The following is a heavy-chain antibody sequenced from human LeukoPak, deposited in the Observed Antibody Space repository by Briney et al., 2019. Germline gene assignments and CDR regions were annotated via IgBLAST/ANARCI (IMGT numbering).Heavy chain of an antibody. D-gene: IGHD6-13*01. CDR3: ARPSIAAAPYFDY. V-gene: IGHV4-39*01. J-gene: IGHJ4*02. CDR1: GGSISSSSYY. CDR2: IYYSGST. Sequence: PSETLSLTCTVSGGSISSSSYYWGWIRQPPGKGLEWIGSIYYSGSTYYNPSLKSRVTISVDTSKNQFSLKLSSVTAADTAVYYCARPSIAAAPYFDYWGQGTLVTVSS.